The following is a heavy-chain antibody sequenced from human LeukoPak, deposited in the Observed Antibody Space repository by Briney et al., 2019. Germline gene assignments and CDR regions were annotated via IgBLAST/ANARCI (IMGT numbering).Heavy chain of an antibody. V-gene: IGHV3-48*03. J-gene: IGHJ6*02. Sequence: GGSLRLSCAASGFTFSSYEMNWVRQAPGKGLEWLSYITKSGRAIYYADSVKGRFTISRDNGKNSLYLQMNSLRDEDTAVYYCTRGCGIAYGMDVWGQGTTVTVSS. D-gene: IGHD6-13*01. CDR1: GFTFSSYE. CDR2: ITKSGRAI. CDR3: TRGCGIAYGMDV.